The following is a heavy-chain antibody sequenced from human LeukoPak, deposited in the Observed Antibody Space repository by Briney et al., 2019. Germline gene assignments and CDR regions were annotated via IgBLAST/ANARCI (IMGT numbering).Heavy chain of an antibody. CDR2: VSGGLGAT. V-gene: IGHV3-23*01. D-gene: IGHD3-22*01. CDR3: AKDYDSSGYHVIDY. CDR1: GFTFDTYA. Sequence: GGSLRLSCAASGFTFDTYAITWGRQAPGKGLEWVASVSGGLGATYYSDSVRGRFTISRDNSKNTLYLQMNSLRAEDTAVYYCAKDYDSSGYHVIDYWGQGTLVTVSS. J-gene: IGHJ4*02.